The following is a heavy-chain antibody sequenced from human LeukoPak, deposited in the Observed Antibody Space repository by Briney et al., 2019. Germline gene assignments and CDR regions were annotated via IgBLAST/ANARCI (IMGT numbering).Heavy chain of an antibody. V-gene: IGHV1-69*04. CDR3: ARDTYYYDSSGYHSIDY. CDR1: GGTFSSYT. D-gene: IGHD3-22*01. CDR2: IIPILGIA. Sequence: SVKVSCKASGGTFSSYTISWVRQAPGQGLEWMGRIIPILGIANYAQKFQGRVTITADKSTSTAYMELSSLRSEDTAVYYYARDTYYYDSSGYHSIDYWGQGTLVTVSS. J-gene: IGHJ4*02.